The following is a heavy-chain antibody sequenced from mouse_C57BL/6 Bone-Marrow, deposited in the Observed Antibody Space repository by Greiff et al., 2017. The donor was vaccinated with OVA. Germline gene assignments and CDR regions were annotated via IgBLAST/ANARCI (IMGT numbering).Heavy chain of an antibody. Sequence: EVKLQEPGAELVRPGSSVKMSCKTSGYTFTSYGINWVKQRPGQGLEWIGYIYIGNGYTEYNEKFKGKATLTSDTSSSPAYMQRSSLTSEDAAIYFCARYYGYSGFAYWGQGTLVTVSA. CDR1: GYTFTSYG. J-gene: IGHJ3*01. CDR3: ARYYGYSGFAY. CDR2: IYIGNGYT. D-gene: IGHD2-3*01. V-gene: IGHV1-58*01.